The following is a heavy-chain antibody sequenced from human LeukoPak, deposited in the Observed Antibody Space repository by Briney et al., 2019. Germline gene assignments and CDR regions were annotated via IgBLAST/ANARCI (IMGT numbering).Heavy chain of an antibody. Sequence: GGSLRLSCEVSGFTFSGFWMSWSRQAPGKGLEWVASINSDGSGGYYADAVKGRFTISRDNAKNSLYLQINSLRAEDTAVYYCARSSYSSSSSVWGQGTMVTVSS. J-gene: IGHJ3*01. D-gene: IGHD6-6*01. CDR2: INSDGSGG. V-gene: IGHV3-7*03. CDR3: ARSSYSSSSSV. CDR1: GFTFSGFW.